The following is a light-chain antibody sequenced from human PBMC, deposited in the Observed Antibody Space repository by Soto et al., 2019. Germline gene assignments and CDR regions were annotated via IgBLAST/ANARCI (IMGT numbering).Light chain of an antibody. CDR2: AAA. J-gene: IGKJ3*01. Sequence: DIQMTQSPSSVSASVGDIVTITCRASQGIGSWLGWYQQKPGKAPQLLIYAAASLQSGVPSRFSATFAGTEFTLTISSLQPEDLATYFCQQANSFPLTFGPGTKLDLK. CDR3: QQANSFPLT. CDR1: QGIGSW. V-gene: IGKV1-12*01.